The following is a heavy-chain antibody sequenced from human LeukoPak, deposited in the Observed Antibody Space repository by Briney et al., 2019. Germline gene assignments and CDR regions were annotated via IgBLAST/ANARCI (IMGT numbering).Heavy chain of an antibody. J-gene: IGHJ4*02. CDR1: GFTFSSYA. V-gene: IGHV3-23*01. CDR3: AKAYHYGSGSSFDY. CDR2: ISSSGGST. D-gene: IGHD3-10*01. Sequence: PGGSLRLSCAASGFTFSSYAMSWVRQAPGKGLEWVSAISSSGGSTYYADSVKGRFTISRDNSKNTLYLQMNSLRAEDTAIYYCAKAYHYGSGSSFDYCGQGTLVTVSS.